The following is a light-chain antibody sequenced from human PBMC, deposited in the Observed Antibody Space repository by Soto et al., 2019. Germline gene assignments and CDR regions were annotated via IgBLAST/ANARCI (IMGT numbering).Light chain of an antibody. V-gene: IGKV1-5*03. J-gene: IGKJ4*01. CDR1: QSISSW. CDR3: QQYNSYPLT. CDR2: KAS. Sequence: DIPMTQSPSTLSASVGYRVTITCRASQSISSWLAWYQQKPGKAPKLLIYKASSLESGVPSRFSGSGSGTEFTLTISSLQPDDFATYYCQQYNSYPLTFGGGTKVEIK.